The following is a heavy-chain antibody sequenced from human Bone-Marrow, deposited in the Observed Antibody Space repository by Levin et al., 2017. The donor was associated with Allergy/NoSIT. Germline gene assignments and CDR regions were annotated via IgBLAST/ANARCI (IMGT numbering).Heavy chain of an antibody. Sequence: GGSLRLSCVTSGFIFNNYGMHWVRQAPGKGLEWVAVIWYDGSKKFVADSVQGRFSISRDNAKNTLYLEMNSLRVEDTGVYYCVRDLGTPTTLWGNWGQGSLVTVSS. CDR1: GFIFNNYG. CDR2: IWYDGSKK. D-gene: IGHD2-21*01. V-gene: IGHV3-33*01. J-gene: IGHJ4*02. CDR3: VRDLGTPTTLWGN.